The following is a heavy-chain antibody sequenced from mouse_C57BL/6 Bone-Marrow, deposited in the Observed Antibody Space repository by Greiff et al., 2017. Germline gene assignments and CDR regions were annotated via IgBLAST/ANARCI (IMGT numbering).Heavy chain of an antibody. V-gene: IGHV3-6*01. Sequence: EVQLQESGPGLVKPSQSLSLTCSVTGYSITSGYYWNWIRQFPGNKLEWMGYISYDGSNNYNPSLKNRISITRDTSKNQFFLKLNSVTTEDTATYYCARLYGRGDDWGQGTSVTVSS. J-gene: IGHJ4*01. CDR2: ISYDGSN. CDR1: GYSITSGYY. D-gene: IGHD1-1*01. CDR3: ARLYGRGDD.